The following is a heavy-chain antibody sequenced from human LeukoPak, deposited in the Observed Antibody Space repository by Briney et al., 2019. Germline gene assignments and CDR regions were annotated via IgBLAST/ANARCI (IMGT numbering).Heavy chain of an antibody. D-gene: IGHD3-22*01. J-gene: IGHJ6*02. CDR1: GFTFSSYA. V-gene: IGHV3-30*04. Sequence: GGSLRLSCAASGFTFSSYAMHWVRQAPGRGLEWVAVISYDGSNKFYADSVKGRFTISRDNSKNTLYLQMNSLRTEDTAVYYCARDKAYDSNNYYWESNGMDVWGQGTTVTVSS. CDR2: ISYDGSNK. CDR3: ARDKAYDSNNYYWESNGMDV.